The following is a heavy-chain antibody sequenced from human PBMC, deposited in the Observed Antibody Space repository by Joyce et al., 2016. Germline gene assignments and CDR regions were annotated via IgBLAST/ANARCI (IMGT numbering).Heavy chain of an antibody. Sequence: QVQLQQWGAGLLRPSESLSLTCAVSGGSFNGHIWTWIRQPPGKGLEWIGEINHVGRTYASPSLGSRVSMSVDTSKNQFSLHLRAVTAADRAMYYCARGGSTGYCSGGKCYFDSWGQGTLVTVSS. CDR1: GGSFNGHI. D-gene: IGHD2-15*01. CDR3: ARGGSTGYCSGGKCYFDS. CDR2: INHVGRT. V-gene: IGHV4-34*02. J-gene: IGHJ4*02.